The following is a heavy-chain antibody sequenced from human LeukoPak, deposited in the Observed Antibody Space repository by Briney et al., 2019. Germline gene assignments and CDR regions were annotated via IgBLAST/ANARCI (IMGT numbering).Heavy chain of an antibody. D-gene: IGHD3-22*01. CDR3: ASPANYYDSSGSLDY. CDR2: INAGNGNT. CDR1: GYTFTSYA. Sequence: ASVKVSCKASGYTFTSYAMHWVRQPPGQRLEWMGWINAGNGNTKYSQKFQGRVTITRDTSASTAYMELSSLRSEDTAVYYCASPANYYDSSGSLDYWGQGTLVTVSS. V-gene: IGHV1-3*01. J-gene: IGHJ4*02.